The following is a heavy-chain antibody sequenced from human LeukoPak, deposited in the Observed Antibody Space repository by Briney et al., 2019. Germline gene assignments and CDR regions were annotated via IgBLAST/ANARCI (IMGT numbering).Heavy chain of an antibody. CDR3: ARVAYGDHQYFHH. CDR1: GFTVSSNY. J-gene: IGHJ1*01. Sequence: GGSLRLSCAASGFTVSSNYMHWVRHAPGKGLEWVSVIYSGGTTYYADSVKGRFTISRDHSKNTLYLQMSSLRAEDTAVYYCARVAYGDHQYFHHWGQGTLVTVSS. CDR2: IYSGGTT. V-gene: IGHV3-53*01. D-gene: IGHD4-17*01.